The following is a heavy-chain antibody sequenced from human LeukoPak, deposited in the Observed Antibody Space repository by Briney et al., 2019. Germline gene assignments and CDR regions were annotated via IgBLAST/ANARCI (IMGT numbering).Heavy chain of an antibody. CDR2: IWTDGNNK. CDR1: GFTFNSYD. V-gene: IGHV3-30*02. Sequence: GGSLRLSCAASGFTFNSYDMHWVRQAPGKGLEWVAFIWTDGNNKYYADSVRGRFTISRDNSKNTLYLQMNSLRPEDTAVYYCARRYGSGSYHFDNWGQGTLVTVSS. D-gene: IGHD3-10*01. CDR3: ARRYGSGSYHFDN. J-gene: IGHJ4*02.